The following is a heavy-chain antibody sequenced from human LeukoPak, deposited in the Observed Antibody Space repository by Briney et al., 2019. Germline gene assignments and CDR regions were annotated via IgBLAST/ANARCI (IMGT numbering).Heavy chain of an antibody. Sequence: SETLSLTCTVSGASITNNAYYWGWIRQPPGTGLEWIGSMYYSGTSYYNPSLKSRVSISRDTSKNQFSLKLSSVTAADTAVYYCASATTVTLYYYYYMDVWGKGTTVTVSS. CDR2: MYYSGTS. V-gene: IGHV4-39*01. CDR1: GASITNNAYY. CDR3: ASATTVTLYYYYYMDV. D-gene: IGHD4-17*01. J-gene: IGHJ6*03.